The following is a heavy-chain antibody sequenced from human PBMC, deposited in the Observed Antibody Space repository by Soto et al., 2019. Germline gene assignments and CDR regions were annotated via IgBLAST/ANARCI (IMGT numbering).Heavy chain of an antibody. V-gene: IGHV4-34*01. CDR2: INHSGST. J-gene: IGHJ6*02. CDR1: GGSFSGYY. Sequence: PSETLSLTCAVYGGSFSGYYWSWIRQPPGKGLEWIGEINHSGSTNYNPSLKSRVTISVDTSKNQFPLKLSSVTAADTAVYYCARGGYGSGSYYTLYYYYYGMDVWGQGTTVT. CDR3: ARGGYGSGSYYTLYYYYYGMDV. D-gene: IGHD3-10*01.